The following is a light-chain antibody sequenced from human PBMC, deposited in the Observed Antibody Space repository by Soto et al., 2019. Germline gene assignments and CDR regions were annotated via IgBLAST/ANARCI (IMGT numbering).Light chain of an antibody. Sequence: QSALTQPRSVSGSPGQSVTISCTGTSSDVGRYNYVSWYQHHPGKAPKRIIYDVSLRPSGVPDRFSGSKSDYTASLTISGLQAEDEADYYCCCYAGSPWVFGGGTKLTVL. CDR3: CCYAGSPWV. CDR1: SSDVGRYNY. J-gene: IGLJ3*02. V-gene: IGLV2-11*01. CDR2: DVS.